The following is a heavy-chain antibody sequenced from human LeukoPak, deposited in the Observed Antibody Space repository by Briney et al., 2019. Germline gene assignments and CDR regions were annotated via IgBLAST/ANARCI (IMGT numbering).Heavy chain of an antibody. D-gene: IGHD6-13*01. V-gene: IGHV4-61*02. CDR2: IYTSGST. CDR1: GGSISSGSYY. CDR3: AREGSSSWSRYYYYGMDV. J-gene: IGHJ6*02. Sequence: SETLSLTCTVSGGSISSGSYYWSWIRQPAGKGLEWIGRIYTSGSTNYNPSLKSRVTISVDTSKNQFSLKLSSVTAADTAVYYCAREGSSSWSRYYYYGMDVWGQGTTVTVSS.